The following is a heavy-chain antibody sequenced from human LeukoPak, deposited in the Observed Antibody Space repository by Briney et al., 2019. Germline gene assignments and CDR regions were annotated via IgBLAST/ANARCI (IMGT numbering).Heavy chain of an antibody. CDR1: GGSISSGGYS. CDR2: IYHSGST. V-gene: IGHV4-30-2*01. D-gene: IGHD6-13*01. CDR3: ARGGNSWSGYYYYYGMDV. Sequence: SETLSLTCAVSGGSISSGGYSWSWIRQPPGKGLEWIGYIYHSGSTYYNPSLKSRVTISVDRSKNQFSLKLSSVTAADTAVYYCARGGNSWSGYYYYYGMDVWGQGTTVTVSS. J-gene: IGHJ6*02.